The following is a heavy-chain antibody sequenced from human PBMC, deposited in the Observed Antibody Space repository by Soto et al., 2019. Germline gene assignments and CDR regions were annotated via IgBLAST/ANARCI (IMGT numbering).Heavy chain of an antibody. CDR2: ISSSSSTI. CDR3: ARGVGATFDY. CDR1: GFTFSSYS. J-gene: IGHJ4*02. Sequence: EVQLVESGGGLVQPGGSLRLSCAASGFTFSSYSMNWVCQAPGKGLEWVSYISSSSSTIYYADSVKGRFTISRDNAKKSLFLQMNSLRDEDTAVYYCARGVGATFDYWGQGTLVTVSS. D-gene: IGHD1-26*01. V-gene: IGHV3-48*02.